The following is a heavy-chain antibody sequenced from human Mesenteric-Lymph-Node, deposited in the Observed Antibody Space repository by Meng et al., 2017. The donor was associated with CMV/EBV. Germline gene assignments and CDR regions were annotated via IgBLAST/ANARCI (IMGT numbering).Heavy chain of an antibody. CDR1: GYTFTSYA. CDR3: ARGDIVATVDY. J-gene: IGHJ4*02. CDR2: INAGNGNT. D-gene: IGHD5-12*01. Sequence: SCTASGYTFTSYAMHWVRQAPGQRLEWMGWINAGNGNTKYSQKFQGRVTITRDTSASTAYMELSSLRSEDTAVYYCARGDIVATVDYWGQGTLVTVSS. V-gene: IGHV1-3*01.